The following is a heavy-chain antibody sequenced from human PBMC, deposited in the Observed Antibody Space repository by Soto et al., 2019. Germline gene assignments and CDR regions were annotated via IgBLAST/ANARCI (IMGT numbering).Heavy chain of an antibody. Sequence: SETLSLTCAVYGGSFSGYYWSWIRQPPGKGLVWIGEINHSGSINYIPSLKSRVTISVDTSKNQFSLKLSSVTAADTAVYFCARVDITMVRGVINGYYFDYWGQGTLVTVSS. CDR3: ARVDITMVRGVINGYYFDY. J-gene: IGHJ4*02. CDR2: INHSGSI. D-gene: IGHD3-10*01. CDR1: GGSFSGYY. V-gene: IGHV4-34*01.